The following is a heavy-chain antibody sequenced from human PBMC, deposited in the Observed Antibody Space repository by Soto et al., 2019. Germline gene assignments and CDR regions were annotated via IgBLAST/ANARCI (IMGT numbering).Heavy chain of an antibody. V-gene: IGHV4-4*02. J-gene: IGHJ3*02. CDR3: ASVTGTISLREAFDI. D-gene: IGHD1-7*01. CDR1: GGSISSSNW. CDR2: IYHSGST. Sequence: PSETLSLTCAVSGGSISSSNWWSWVRQPPGKGLEWIGEIYHSGSTNYNPSLKSRVTISVDKSKNQFSLKLSSVTAADTAVYYCASVTGTISLREAFDIWGQGTMVTVS.